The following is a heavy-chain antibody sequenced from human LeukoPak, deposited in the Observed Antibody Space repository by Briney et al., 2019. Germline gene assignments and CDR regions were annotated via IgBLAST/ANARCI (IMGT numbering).Heavy chain of an antibody. V-gene: IGHV3-23*01. Sequence: GASLRLSCAASGFTFSSYAMSWVRQAPGKGLEWVSAISGSGGSTYYADSVKGRFAISRDNSKNTLYLQMNSLRAEDTAVYYCAKDSSTIVENWFDPWGQGTLVTVSS. CDR1: GFTFSSYA. CDR3: AKDSSTIVENWFDP. J-gene: IGHJ5*02. CDR2: ISGSGGST. D-gene: IGHD5-24*01.